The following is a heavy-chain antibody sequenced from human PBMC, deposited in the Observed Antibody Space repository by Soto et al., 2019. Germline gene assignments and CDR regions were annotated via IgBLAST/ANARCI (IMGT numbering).Heavy chain of an antibody. D-gene: IGHD6-13*01. CDR1: GFTFSNAW. Sequence: PGGSLRLSFAASGFTFSNAWMSWVRQAPGKGLEWVGRIKSKTDGGTTDYAAPVKGRFTISRDDSKNTLYLQMNSLKTEDTAVYYCTTDGGPSIAAAASWDYYGMDVWGQGTTVTVSS. CDR3: TTDGGPSIAAAASWDYYGMDV. J-gene: IGHJ6*02. V-gene: IGHV3-15*01. CDR2: IKSKTDGGTT.